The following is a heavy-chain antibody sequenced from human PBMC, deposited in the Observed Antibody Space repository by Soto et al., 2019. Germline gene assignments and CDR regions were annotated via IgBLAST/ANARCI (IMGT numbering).Heavy chain of an antibody. CDR2: INPSGGST. CDR1: GYTFTSYY. V-gene: IGHV1-46*01. J-gene: IGHJ6*02. CDR3: ARDGGSSWEYYYYYGMDV. D-gene: IGHD6-13*01. Sequence: ASVKVSCKASGYTFTSYYMHWVRQAPGQGLEWMGIINPSGGSTSYAQKFQGRVTMTRDTSTSTVYMELSSLGSEDTAVYYCARDGGSSWEYYYYYGMDVWGQGTTVTVSS.